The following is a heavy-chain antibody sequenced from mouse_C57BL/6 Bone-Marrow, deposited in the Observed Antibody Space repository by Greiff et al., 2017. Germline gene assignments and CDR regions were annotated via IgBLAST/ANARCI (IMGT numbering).Heavy chain of an antibody. V-gene: IGHV1-19*01. CDR2: INPYNGGT. J-gene: IGHJ3*01. D-gene: IGHD4-1*01. Sequence: VQLQQSGPVLVKPGASVKMSCKASGYTFTDYYMNWVKQSHGKSLEWIGVINPYNGGTSYNQKFKGKATLTVDKSSSTAYMELNSLTSEDSAVYYCARSVNWALAYWGQGTLVTVSA. CDR1: GYTFTDYY. CDR3: ARSVNWALAY.